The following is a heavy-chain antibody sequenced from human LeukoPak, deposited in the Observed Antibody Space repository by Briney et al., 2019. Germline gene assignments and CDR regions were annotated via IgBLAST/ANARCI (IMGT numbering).Heavy chain of an antibody. V-gene: IGHV3-73*01. J-gene: IGHJ3*02. Sequence: GALRLSCAASGFTFSGSAMHWVRQASGKGLEWVGRIRSKANSYATAYAASVKGRFTISRDDSKNTAYLQMNSLKTEDTAVYYCTRQRPRSVLRFLEWLSFDAFDIWGQGTMVTVSS. CDR1: GFTFSGSA. CDR2: IRSKANSYAT. D-gene: IGHD3-3*01. CDR3: TRQRPRSVLRFLEWLSFDAFDI.